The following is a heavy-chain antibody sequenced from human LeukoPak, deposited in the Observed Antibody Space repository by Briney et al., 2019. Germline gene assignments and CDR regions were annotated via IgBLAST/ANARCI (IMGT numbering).Heavy chain of an antibody. CDR1: GFTFSSYS. V-gene: IGHV3-21*01. CDR2: ISSSSSYI. Sequence: GGSLRLSCAASGFTFSSYSMNWVRQAPGKGLEWVSSISSSSSYIYYADSVKGRSTISRDNAKNSLYLQMNSLRAEDTAVYYCAREDIVVVPAAIDDYYYYYYMDVWGKGTTVTVSS. CDR3: AREDIVVVPAAIDDYYYYYYMDV. J-gene: IGHJ6*03. D-gene: IGHD2-2*01.